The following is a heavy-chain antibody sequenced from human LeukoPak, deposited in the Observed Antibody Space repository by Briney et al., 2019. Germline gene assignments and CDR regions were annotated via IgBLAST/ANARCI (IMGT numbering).Heavy chain of an antibody. CDR3: ARDQAYYYYDSSGYPLYRVDAFDI. CDR2: INPSGGST. D-gene: IGHD3-22*01. CDR1: GYTFTGYY. Sequence: ASVKVSCKASGYTFTGYYVHWVRQAPGQGLEWMGIINPSGGSTSYAQKFQGRVTMTRDTSTSTVYMELSSLRSEDTAVYYCARDQAYYYYDSSGYPLYRVDAFDIWGQGTMVTVSS. V-gene: IGHV1-46*01. J-gene: IGHJ3*02.